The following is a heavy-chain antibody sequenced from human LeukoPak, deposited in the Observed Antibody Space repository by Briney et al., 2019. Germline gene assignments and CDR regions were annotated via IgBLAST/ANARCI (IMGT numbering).Heavy chain of an antibody. J-gene: IGHJ4*02. V-gene: IGHV3-7*01. Sequence: GGSLRLSCAASGFTFTNYSMAWVRQAPGRGLEWVANIREDESEKYYVDSVKGRFTISRDKAKNSLYLQMNSLRAEDTALYYCARYSGYSHGYWGEGTLVTVSS. CDR3: ARYSGYSHGY. CDR1: GFTFTNYS. D-gene: IGHD5-18*01. CDR2: IREDESEK.